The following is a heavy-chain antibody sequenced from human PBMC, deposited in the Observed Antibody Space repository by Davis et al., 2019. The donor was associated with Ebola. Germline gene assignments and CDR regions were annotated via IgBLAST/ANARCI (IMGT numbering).Heavy chain of an antibody. CDR3: ARSVWGYSSGWYGEYFDY. J-gene: IGHJ4*02. Sequence: GGSLRLSCAASGFTFTDYGIHWVRQAPGKGLEGVSIIWYDGSNKDYADSVKGRFTISRDNAKNSLYLQMNSLRAEDTAVYYCARSVWGYSSGWYGEYFDYWGQGTLVTVSS. V-gene: IGHV3-33*03. D-gene: IGHD6-19*01. CDR2: IWYDGSNK. CDR1: GFTFTDYG.